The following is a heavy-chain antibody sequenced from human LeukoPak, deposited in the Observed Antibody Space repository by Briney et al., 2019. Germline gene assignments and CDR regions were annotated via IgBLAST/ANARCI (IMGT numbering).Heavy chain of an antibody. V-gene: IGHV3-53*01. D-gene: IGHD2-15*01. CDR1: GFTFSSYA. CDR2: IYSGGST. J-gene: IGHJ4*02. Sequence: PGGSLRLSCAASGFTFSSYAMSWVRQAPGKGLEWVSVIYSGGSTYYADSVKGRFTISRDNSKNTLYLQMNSLRAEDTAVYYCARAEVGPIDYWGQGTLVTVSS. CDR3: ARAEVGPIDY.